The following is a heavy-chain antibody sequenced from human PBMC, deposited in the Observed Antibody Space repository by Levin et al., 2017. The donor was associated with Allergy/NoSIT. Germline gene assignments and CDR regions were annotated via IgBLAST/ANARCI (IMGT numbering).Heavy chain of an antibody. J-gene: IGHJ4*02. CDR2: INSDGSST. Sequence: LSLTCAASGFTFSNYWMHWVRQAPGKGLVWVSRINSDGSSTSYVDSVKGRFTISRDNARNTLYLQMNSLRAEDTAVYYCAKGGQGHFDYWGQGTLVAVSS. V-gene: IGHV3-74*01. CDR3: AKGGQGHFDY. D-gene: IGHD3-16*01. CDR1: GFTFSNYW.